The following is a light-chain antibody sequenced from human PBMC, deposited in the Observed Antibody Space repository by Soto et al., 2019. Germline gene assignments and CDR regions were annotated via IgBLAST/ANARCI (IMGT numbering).Light chain of an antibody. J-gene: IGKJ1*01. Sequence: QMSRSASSRSASVGDRVTISCRASQSISSYLNWYHQKPGKAPKLLIYAASSLQSGVPSRFSVSGSGTDFTLTISSLLPADSATYYCQQSYSTPRTFGQGTQVDIK. CDR2: AAS. CDR1: QSISSY. CDR3: QQSYSTPRT. V-gene: IGKV1-39*01.